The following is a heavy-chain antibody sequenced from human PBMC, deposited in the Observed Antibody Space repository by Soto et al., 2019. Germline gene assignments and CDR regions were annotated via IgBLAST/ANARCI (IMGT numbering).Heavy chain of an antibody. J-gene: IGHJ3*02. CDR3: ARGDSYGDAFDI. V-gene: IGHV3-72*01. CDR2: TRNKANSYTT. D-gene: IGHD5-18*01. CDR1: GFTFSDHY. Sequence: EVQLVESGGGLVQPGGSLRLSCAASGFTFSDHYMDWVRQAPGKGLEWVGRTRNKANSYTTEYAASVKGRFTISRDDSKNSLYLQMNSLKTEDTAVYYCARGDSYGDAFDIWGQGTMVTVSS.